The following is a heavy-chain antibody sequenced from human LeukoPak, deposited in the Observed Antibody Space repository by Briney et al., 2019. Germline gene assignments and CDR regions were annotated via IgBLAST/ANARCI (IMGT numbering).Heavy chain of an antibody. CDR3: ARGLHSSSWHGPFDP. J-gene: IGHJ5*02. CDR2: IYTSGST. D-gene: IGHD6-13*01. Sequence: NPSETLSLTCTVSGGSISSYYWSWIRQPAGKGLEWIGRIYTSGSTNYNPSLKSRVTISVDTSKNQFSLKLSSVTAADTAVYYCARGLHSSSWHGPFDPWGQGTLVTVSS. CDR1: GGSISSYY. V-gene: IGHV4-4*07.